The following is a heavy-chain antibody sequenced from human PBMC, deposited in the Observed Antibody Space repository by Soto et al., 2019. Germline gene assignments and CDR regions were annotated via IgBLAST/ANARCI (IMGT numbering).Heavy chain of an antibody. CDR2: TSYDGSNT. V-gene: IGHV3-30*18. D-gene: IGHD6-19*01. Sequence: QVQLVESGGGVVQPGRSLRLSCAASGFTFSSFGMHWVRQAPGKGLEWVAATSYDGSNTYYADSVKGRFTISRENSKNTLYLQISSLRGEDTAVYYCAKGYQYSSAWYGDYWGQGTLVIVSS. CDR1: GFTFSSFG. J-gene: IGHJ4*02. CDR3: AKGYQYSSAWYGDY.